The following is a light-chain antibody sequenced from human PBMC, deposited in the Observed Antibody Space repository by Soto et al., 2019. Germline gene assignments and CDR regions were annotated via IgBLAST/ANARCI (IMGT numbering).Light chain of an antibody. Sequence: EIVMTQSPATLSVSPGERATLSCRASQSVSSNLAWYQQKPGQAPRLLIYGASTRATVIPARFSGSGSGTEFKLTISSLQSEDFAVYYCQQYNNWPPKTFGQGTKVEIK. CDR2: GAS. V-gene: IGKV3-15*01. J-gene: IGKJ1*01. CDR1: QSVSSN. CDR3: QQYNNWPPKT.